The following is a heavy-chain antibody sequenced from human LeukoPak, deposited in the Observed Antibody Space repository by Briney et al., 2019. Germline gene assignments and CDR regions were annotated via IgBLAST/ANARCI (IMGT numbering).Heavy chain of an antibody. J-gene: IGHJ6*03. CDR2: ISAYNGNT. Sequence: ASVKVSCKASGYTFTSYGISWVRQAPGQGLEWMGWISAYNGNTNYAQKLQGRVTMTTDTSTSAAYMELRSLRSDDTAVYYCARGGFWSGSYYYYYMDVWGKGTTVTVSS. CDR3: ARGGFWSGSYYYYYMDV. D-gene: IGHD3-3*01. V-gene: IGHV1-18*01. CDR1: GYTFTSYG.